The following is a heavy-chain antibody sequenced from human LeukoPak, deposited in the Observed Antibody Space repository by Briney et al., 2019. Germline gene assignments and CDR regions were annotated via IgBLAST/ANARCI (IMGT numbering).Heavy chain of an antibody. CDR2: ISGSGCST. J-gene: IGHJ4*02. V-gene: IGHV3-23*01. CDR3: AKLSSYYGSGSFY. CDR1: GFTFSSYG. D-gene: IGHD3-10*01. Sequence: GGSLRLPCAASGFTFSSYGMSWVRQAPGKGLEWVSAISGSGCSTYYADSVKGRFTISRDNAKNTLHLQMNSLRAADTAVYYCAKLSSYYGSGSFYWGQGTLVTVSS.